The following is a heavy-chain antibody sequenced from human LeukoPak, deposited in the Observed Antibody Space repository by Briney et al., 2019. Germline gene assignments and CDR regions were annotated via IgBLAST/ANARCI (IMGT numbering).Heavy chain of an antibody. Sequence: PGGSLRLSCAASGFTFSDYNMRWIRQAPGKGLEWVSSISRSGSTKYYADSVKGRFTISRDNAKNSLFLQMNSLRAEDTAVYYCARVLRYCSGGNCYSGGLGYMDVWGKGTTVTISS. CDR3: ARVLRYCSGGNCYSGGLGYMDV. CDR2: ISRSGSTK. J-gene: IGHJ6*03. CDR1: GFTFSDYN. D-gene: IGHD2-15*01. V-gene: IGHV3-11*01.